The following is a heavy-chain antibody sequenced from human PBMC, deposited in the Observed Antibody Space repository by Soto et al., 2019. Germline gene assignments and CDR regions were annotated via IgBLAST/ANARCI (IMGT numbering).Heavy chain of an antibody. V-gene: IGHV1-18*01. CDR3: ARWRYGYY. CDR1: GYTFTIYG. D-gene: IGHD1-1*01. J-gene: IGHJ4*02. Sequence: QVHLVQSGAEVKKPGASVQVSSKGSGYTFTIYGITWVRQAPGQGLEWMGWSSAHNGNTDYAQKLQGRVTVTRDTSTITAYMELRSVRSDDTAEYYCARWRYGYYWGQGALFLVSS. CDR2: SSAHNGNT.